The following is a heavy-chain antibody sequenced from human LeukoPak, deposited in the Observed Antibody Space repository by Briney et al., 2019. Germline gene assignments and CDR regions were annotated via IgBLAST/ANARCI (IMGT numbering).Heavy chain of an antibody. CDR3: APSWGSSGWYSWFDP. D-gene: IGHD6-19*01. CDR1: GYTLTELS. V-gene: IGHV1-24*01. Sequence: AASLKVSCKVSGYTLTELSMHWGRQAPGEGLEWKGGLDPEDGETIYAQKFQGRVTMTEDTSTDTAYMEVNSLRSEDTAVYYCAPSWGSSGWYSWFDPWGQGTLVTVSS. J-gene: IGHJ5*02. CDR2: LDPEDGET.